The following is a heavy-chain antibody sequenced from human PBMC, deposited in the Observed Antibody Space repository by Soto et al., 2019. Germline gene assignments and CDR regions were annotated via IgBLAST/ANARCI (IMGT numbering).Heavy chain of an antibody. J-gene: IGHJ3*02. CDR1: GFTFSSYA. Sequence: PGGSLRLSCAPSGFTFSSYAMSWVRQAPGKGLEWVSAISGSGGSTYYADSVKGRFTISRDNSKNTLYLQMNSLRAEDTAVYYCAKPYYYDSSGEEDAFDIWGQGTMVTVSS. V-gene: IGHV3-23*01. D-gene: IGHD3-22*01. CDR3: AKPYYYDSSGEEDAFDI. CDR2: ISGSGGST.